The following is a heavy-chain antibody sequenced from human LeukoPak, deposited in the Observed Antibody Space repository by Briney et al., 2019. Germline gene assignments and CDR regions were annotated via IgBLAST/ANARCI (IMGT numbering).Heavy chain of an antibody. V-gene: IGHV3-21*01. Sequence: GGSLRLSCAASGFTFNAYTLNWVRQAPGKGLEWVSSITSSRSYISYADSVKGRFTISRDNAKNSLSLQTNSLRAEDTAVYYCARDFGRTSDWQPRLYYGMDVWGQGTTVTVSS. CDR2: ITSSRSYI. J-gene: IGHJ6*02. CDR1: GFTFNAYT. D-gene: IGHD2-2*01. CDR3: ARDFGRTSDWQPRLYYGMDV.